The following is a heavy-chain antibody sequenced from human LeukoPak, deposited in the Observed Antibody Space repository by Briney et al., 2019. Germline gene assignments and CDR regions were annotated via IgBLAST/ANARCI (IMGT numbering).Heavy chain of an antibody. Sequence: SETLSLTCTVSGGSISSSSYYWGWIRQPPGKGLEWIGSIYYSGSTCYNPSLKSRVTISVDTSKNQFSLKLSSVTAADTAVYYCARQVTMVRGVITKNDYWGQGTLVTVSS. CDR3: ARQVTMVRGVITKNDY. D-gene: IGHD3-10*01. J-gene: IGHJ4*02. CDR2: IYYSGST. CDR1: GGSISSSSYY. V-gene: IGHV4-39*07.